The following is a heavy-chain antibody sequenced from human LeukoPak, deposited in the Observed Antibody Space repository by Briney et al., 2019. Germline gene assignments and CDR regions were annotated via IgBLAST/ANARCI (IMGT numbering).Heavy chain of an antibody. Sequence: GGSLRLSCAVSGFTFSPYAMAWVRQAPGKGLEWVPAISGNGVSTYYADSLNIRFTISRDNSRNTLYLQVTSLSAEDTAVYYCAKDSDFRYFQNWGQGTLVTVFS. CDR2: ISGNGVST. V-gene: IGHV3-23*01. J-gene: IGHJ1*01. CDR3: AKDSDFRYFQN. D-gene: IGHD2/OR15-2a*01. CDR1: GFTFSPYA.